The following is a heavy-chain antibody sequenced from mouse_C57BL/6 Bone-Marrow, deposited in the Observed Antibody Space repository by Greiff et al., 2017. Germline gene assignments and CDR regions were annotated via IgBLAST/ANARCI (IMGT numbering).Heavy chain of an antibody. CDR2: ISSGGSYT. J-gene: IGHJ3*01. D-gene: IGHD4-1*01. CDR3: ARQRTGTGFAY. Sequence: EVKLMESGGALVKPGGSLKLSCAASGFTFSSYGMSWVRQTPDKRLAWVATISSGGSYTYYPDSVKGRFTISRYNAKNTLYLQMSSLKSEDTAMYYCARQRTGTGFAYWGQGTLVTVSA. CDR1: GFTFSSYG. V-gene: IGHV5-6*01.